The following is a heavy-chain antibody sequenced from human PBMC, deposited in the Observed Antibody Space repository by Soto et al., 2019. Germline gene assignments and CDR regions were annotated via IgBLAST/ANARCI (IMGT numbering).Heavy chain of an antibody. CDR1: GDSIRRGNW. J-gene: IGHJ4*01. CDR2: IYHSGTT. D-gene: IGHD1-1*01. CDR3: ASNRELGPGNLYYDY. V-gene: IGHV4-4*02. Sequence: QVQLQESGPGLVRPSGTLSLTCAVSGDSIRRGNWWSWVRQAPQKGLEWLGEIYHSGTTMYNRSLKARLTISVDKSKNQFSLSLFSVTAADTAVYSCASNRELGPGNLYYDYRGHGTLVAVSS.